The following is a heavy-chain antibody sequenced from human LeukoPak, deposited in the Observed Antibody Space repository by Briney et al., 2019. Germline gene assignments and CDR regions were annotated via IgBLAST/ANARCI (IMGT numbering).Heavy chain of an antibody. CDR2: ISGSGGST. Sequence: GGSLRLSCAASGFTFGSYAMSWVRQAPGKGLEWVSAISGSGGSTYYADSVKGRFTISRDNSKNTLYLQMNSLRAEDTAVYYCACGFYDSSGYYYYYGMDVWGQGTTVTVSS. CDR3: ACGFYDSSGYYYYYGMDV. J-gene: IGHJ6*02. CDR1: GFTFGSYA. D-gene: IGHD3-22*01. V-gene: IGHV3-23*01.